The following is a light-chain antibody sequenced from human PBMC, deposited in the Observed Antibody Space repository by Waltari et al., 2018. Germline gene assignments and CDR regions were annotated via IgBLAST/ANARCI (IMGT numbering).Light chain of an antibody. V-gene: IGLV2-14*03. CDR1: SSDVGAYNY. CDR3: SSYISSSTLEL. J-gene: IGLJ2*01. CDR2: DVS. Sequence: QSALTQPASVSGSPGQSTTISCTGPSSDVGAYNYVSRYQQHPGKAPKLMIFDVSNRPSGVSHRFSGSKSGNTASLTISGLQAEDEAGYYGSSYISSSTLELFGGGTSLTVL.